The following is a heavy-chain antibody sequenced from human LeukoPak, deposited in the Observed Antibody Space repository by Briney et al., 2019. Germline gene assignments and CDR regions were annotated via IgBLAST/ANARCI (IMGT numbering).Heavy chain of an antibody. Sequence: GASVKVSCKASGYTFTGYYIHWVRQAPGQGREWMGGISPNGGGTNYAQKFQGRATVTLDTSISTAYMELSSLRSDDTALYYCARVGSSGWYVHPTLDFWGQGTLVTVSS. D-gene: IGHD6-19*01. CDR2: ISPNGGGT. CDR1: GYTFTGYY. CDR3: ARVGSSGWYVHPTLDF. J-gene: IGHJ4*02. V-gene: IGHV1-2*02.